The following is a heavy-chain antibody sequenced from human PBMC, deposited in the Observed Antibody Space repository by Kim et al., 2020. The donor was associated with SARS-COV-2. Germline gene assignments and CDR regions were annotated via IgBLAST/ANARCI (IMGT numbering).Heavy chain of an antibody. J-gene: IGHJ4*02. D-gene: IGHD1-1*01. V-gene: IGHV4-59*13. CDR2: ISYTGAT. CDR1: GGSISTYH. Sequence: SETLSLTCTVTGGSISTYHWAWIRQPPEKGLEWIGYISYTGATSYNPSLKSRVTISLDTPKNQFSLRLTSMTAADTAIYFCARVETGTSNYDCWGQGILV. CDR3: ARVETGTSNYDC.